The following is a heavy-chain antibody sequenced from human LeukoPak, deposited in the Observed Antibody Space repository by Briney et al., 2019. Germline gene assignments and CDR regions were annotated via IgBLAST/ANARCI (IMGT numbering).Heavy chain of an antibody. D-gene: IGHD4-23*01. CDR3: ARDDYGGNIGY. V-gene: IGHV4-59*01. Sequence: IGYIYYSPITNYNPSLKSRVTISVDTSKNQFSLKLSSVTAADTAVYYCARDDYGGNIGYWGQGTLVTVSS. CDR2: IYYSPIT. J-gene: IGHJ4*02.